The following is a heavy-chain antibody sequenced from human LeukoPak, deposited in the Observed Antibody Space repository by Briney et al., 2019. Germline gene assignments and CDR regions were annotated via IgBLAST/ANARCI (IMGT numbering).Heavy chain of an antibody. CDR3: ASDEMAKNDPPNFGY. D-gene: IGHD5-24*01. Sequence: SETLSLTRTVSGGSISSSSYYWGWIRQPPGKGLEWIGSIYYSGSTYYNPSLKSRVTISVDTSKNQFSLKLSSVTAADTAVYYCASDEMAKNDPPNFGYWGQGTLVTISS. CDR2: IYYSGST. J-gene: IGHJ4*02. CDR1: GGSISSSSYY. V-gene: IGHV4-39*01.